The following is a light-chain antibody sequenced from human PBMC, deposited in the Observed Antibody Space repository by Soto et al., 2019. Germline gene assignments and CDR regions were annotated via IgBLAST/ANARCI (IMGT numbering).Light chain of an antibody. J-gene: IGKJ2*01. CDR3: QQSYSPPWYT. CDR1: QSVTYH. Sequence: DIQMTQFPSSLSASVGDRVTITCRASQSVTYHLNWYQHKPGKAPKVLIYGASSPESGVPSRFSASGSGTEFTLTITDLHPDDFATYYCQQSYSPPWYTFGQGTTLDIK. CDR2: GAS. V-gene: IGKV1-39*01.